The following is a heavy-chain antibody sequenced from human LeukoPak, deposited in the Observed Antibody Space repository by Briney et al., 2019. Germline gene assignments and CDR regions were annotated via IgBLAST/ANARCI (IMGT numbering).Heavy chain of an antibody. V-gene: IGHV1-2*06. CDR2: INPNSGGT. Sequence: ASVKVSCKASGYTFTGYYMHWVRQAPGQGLEWMGRINPNSGGTNYAQKFQGRGTMTSDTSITTAYMELSRLRSDDTAVYYCARGMTTFDYWGQGTLVTVSS. J-gene: IGHJ4*02. CDR3: ARGMTTFDY. D-gene: IGHD4-11*01. CDR1: GYTFTGYY.